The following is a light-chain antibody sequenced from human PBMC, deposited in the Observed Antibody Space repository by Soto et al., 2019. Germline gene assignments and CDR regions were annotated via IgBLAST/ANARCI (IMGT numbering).Light chain of an antibody. CDR2: GAS. V-gene: IGKV3-20*01. J-gene: IGKJ1*01. Sequence: EIVLTQSPGTLSLSPGERATLSCRASQSVSSNYLAWYQQKRGQAPRLLIYGASSRATGMPTRFSGSGSGTDFTLTISRLEPGDVAVDYCQQYDTSPRTFGQRTKV. CDR3: QQYDTSPRT. CDR1: QSVSSNY.